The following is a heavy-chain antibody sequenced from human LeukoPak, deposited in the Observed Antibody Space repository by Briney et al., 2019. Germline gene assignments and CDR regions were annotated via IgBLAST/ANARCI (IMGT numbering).Heavy chain of an antibody. J-gene: IGHJ6*03. Sequence: PGGSLRLSCAASGFTFSSYAMHWVRQAPGKGLEWVAVASYDGSNRYYADSVKGRFTISRDNSKNTLYLQMNSLRAEDTAVFYCARVSIAARFMRNYYYYYMDVWGKGTTVTVSS. V-gene: IGHV3-30*04. CDR1: GFTFSSYA. CDR3: ARVSIAARFMRNYYYYYMDV. CDR2: ASYDGSNR. D-gene: IGHD6-6*01.